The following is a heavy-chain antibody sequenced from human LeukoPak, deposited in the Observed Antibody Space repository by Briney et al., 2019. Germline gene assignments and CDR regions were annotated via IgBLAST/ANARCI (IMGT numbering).Heavy chain of an antibody. CDR1: GYSISSGYY. CDR3: ARDLSIPPGMIDP. D-gene: IGHD2-21*01. CDR2: IYYSGST. V-gene: IGHV4-38-2*02. Sequence: SETLSLTCTVSGYSISSGYYWGWIRQPPGKGLEWIGSIYYSGSTYYNPSLKSRVTISVDTSKNQFSLKLSSVTAADTAVYYCARDLSIPPGMIDPWGQGTLVTVSS. J-gene: IGHJ5*02.